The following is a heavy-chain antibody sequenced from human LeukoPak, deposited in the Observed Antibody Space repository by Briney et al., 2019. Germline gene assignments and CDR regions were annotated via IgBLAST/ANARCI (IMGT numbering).Heavy chain of an antibody. J-gene: IGHJ4*02. CDR3: ARGSGMGYNFWSGPYQ. CDR1: GFTFSSYG. CDR2: IWYDGSNK. D-gene: IGHD3-3*01. V-gene: IGHV3-33*01. Sequence: GGSLRLSCAASGFTFSSYGMHWVRQAPGKGLEWVAVIWYDGSNKYYADSVKGRFTISRDNSKLALYLQMDSLRAEDTAVYYCARGSGMGYNFWSGPYQWGQGTLVTVSS.